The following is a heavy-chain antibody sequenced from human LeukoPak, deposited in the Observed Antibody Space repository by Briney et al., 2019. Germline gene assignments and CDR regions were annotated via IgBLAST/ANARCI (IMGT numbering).Heavy chain of an antibody. J-gene: IGHJ6*03. D-gene: IGHD3-3*02. CDR1: GGSISSYY. V-gene: IGHV4-59*12. CDR2: IYYSGST. CDR3: AREAPSIRYYYYYMDV. Sequence: KSSETLSLTCTVSGGSISSYYWSWIRQPPGKGLEWIGYIYYSGSTNYNPSLKSRVTISVDTSKNQFSLKLSSVTAADTAVYYCAREAPSIRYYYYYMDVWGKGTTVTISS.